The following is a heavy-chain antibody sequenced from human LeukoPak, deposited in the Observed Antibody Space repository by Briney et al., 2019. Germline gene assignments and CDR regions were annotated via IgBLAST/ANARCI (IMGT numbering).Heavy chain of an antibody. D-gene: IGHD1-26*01. V-gene: IGHV1-46*01. CDR1: GYTFTSYY. Sequence: GASVKVSCKASGYTFTSYYMHWVRQAPGQGLEWMGIINPSGGSTSYAQKFQGRVTMTRDTSTSTVYMELSSLRSEDTAVYYCARGWGATKDWGYYYYYYYMDVWGKGTTVTISS. J-gene: IGHJ6*03. CDR2: INPSGGST. CDR3: ARGWGATKDWGYYYYYYYMDV.